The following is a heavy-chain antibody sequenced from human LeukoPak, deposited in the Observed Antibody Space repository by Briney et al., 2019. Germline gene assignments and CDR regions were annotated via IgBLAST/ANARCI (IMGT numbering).Heavy chain of an antibody. J-gene: IGHJ4*02. CDR2: INPNNGGT. D-gene: IGHD2-2*02. CDR3: ARVGYCSYTSCYIGGY. CDR1: GYTFTGYY. V-gene: IGHV1-2*02. Sequence: ASVKVSCKASGYTFTGYYIHWVRQAPGQGLEWMGWINPNNGGTNYAQNFQGRVTMTRDTSISTAYMELTSLRSGDTAVYYCARVGYCSYTSCYIGGYWGQGTLVTVSS.